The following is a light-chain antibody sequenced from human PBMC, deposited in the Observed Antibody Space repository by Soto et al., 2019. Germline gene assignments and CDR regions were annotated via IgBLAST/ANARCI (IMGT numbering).Light chain of an antibody. CDR3: QQYNSFPT. Sequence: DIQMTQSPSSVSASVGDRVTITCRASQDILSWLAWYQQKPGKAPKLLIYKASSLESGVPSRFSGSGSGTEFTLTISSLQPDDFATYHCQQYNSFPTFGQGTKVEIK. J-gene: IGKJ1*01. CDR1: QDILSW. CDR2: KAS. V-gene: IGKV1-5*03.